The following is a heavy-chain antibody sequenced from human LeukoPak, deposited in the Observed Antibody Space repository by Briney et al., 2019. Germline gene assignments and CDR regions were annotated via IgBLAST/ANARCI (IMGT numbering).Heavy chain of an antibody. Sequence: GGSLRLSCSVSGFTFSTYVMHWVRQAPGKGLEYVXXXSSXGDNTYYADSVKGRFTISRDNSKNTLYLQMSSLRADDTAVYYCVRGTGYWGQGTLVTVSS. CDR2: XSSXGDNT. V-gene: IGHV3-64D*06. CDR1: GFTFSTYV. J-gene: IGHJ4*02. CDR3: VRGTGY.